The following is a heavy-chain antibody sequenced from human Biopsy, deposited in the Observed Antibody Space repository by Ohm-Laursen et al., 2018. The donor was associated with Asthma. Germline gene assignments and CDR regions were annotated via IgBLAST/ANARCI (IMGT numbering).Heavy chain of an antibody. V-gene: IGHV4-59*07. D-gene: IGHD6-19*01. J-gene: IGHJ4*02. CDR2: IFYGGNS. Sequence: SDTLSLTCSVSGASISQYYWTWIRQSPGKGLEWIGYIFYGGNSYYSSSLKSRVSISVDPSKKPFSLTLDSVTAADTAVYYCATYSTGWSGVEFWGQGTRVTVSS. CDR1: GASISQYY. CDR3: ATYSTGWSGVEF.